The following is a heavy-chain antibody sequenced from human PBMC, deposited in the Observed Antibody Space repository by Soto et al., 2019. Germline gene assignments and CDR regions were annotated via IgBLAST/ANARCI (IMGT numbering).Heavy chain of an antibody. Sequence: KPSETLSLTCTVSGASITDYYWTWIRQSPGKGLEWIGYIHSSGSTNYNPSLKSRVTISVDTSKNQFSLKVTSVTAADTAVYYCARGYSSSWFWFDPWGQGTLVTVSS. CDR1: GASITDYY. D-gene: IGHD6-13*01. CDR2: IHSSGST. V-gene: IGHV4-59*13. CDR3: ARGYSSSWFWFDP. J-gene: IGHJ5*02.